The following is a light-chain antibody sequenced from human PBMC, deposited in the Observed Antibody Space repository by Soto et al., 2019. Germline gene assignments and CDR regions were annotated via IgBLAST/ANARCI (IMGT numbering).Light chain of an antibody. J-gene: IGLJ2*01. V-gene: IGLV2-23*02. CDR2: EVS. CDR3: YSYVGSIS. Sequence: QSALTQPASVSGSPGQSITISRTGTSSDVGSHNFVSWYQQHPGKAPELIIYEVSKRPSGVSNRFSGSKSGNTASLTISGLQAEDEADYYCYSYVGSISFGGGTKLTVL. CDR1: SSDVGSHNF.